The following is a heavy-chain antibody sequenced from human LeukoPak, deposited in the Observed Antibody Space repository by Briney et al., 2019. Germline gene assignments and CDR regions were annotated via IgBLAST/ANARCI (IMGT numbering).Heavy chain of an antibody. V-gene: IGHV3-7*04. D-gene: IGHD6-19*01. CDR3: ARANYAGWFDY. Sequence: GGSLRLSCAASGFSFSSFWMTWVRQAPGKGLEWVANIKEDGSRNHCVDSVKGRFTISRDNAKNSLFLQMSSLRVEDTAVYYCARANYAGWFDYWGQGTLVTVSS. CDR2: IKEDGSRN. J-gene: IGHJ4*02. CDR1: GFSFSSFW.